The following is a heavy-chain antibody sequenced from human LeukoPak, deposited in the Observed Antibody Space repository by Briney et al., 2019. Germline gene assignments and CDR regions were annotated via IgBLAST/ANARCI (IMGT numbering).Heavy chain of an antibody. CDR2: ISSSSSYI. CDR3: AREGGYSYGIDAFDI. J-gene: IGHJ3*02. V-gene: IGHV3-21*01. D-gene: IGHD5-18*01. CDR1: GFTFSSYS. Sequence: GGSLRLSCAASGFTFSSYSMNWVRQAPGKGLEWVSSISSSSSYIYYPDSVKGRFTISRDNAKNSLYLQMNSLRAEDTAVYYCAREGGYSYGIDAFDIWGQGTMVTVSS.